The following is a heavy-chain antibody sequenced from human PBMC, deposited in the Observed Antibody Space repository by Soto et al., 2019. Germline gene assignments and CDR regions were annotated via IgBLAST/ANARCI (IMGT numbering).Heavy chain of an antibody. Sequence: TLSLTCTVSGGSISSGGYYWSWIRQHPGKGLEWIGYIYYSGSTYYNPSLKSRVTISVDTSKNQFSLKLSSVTAADTAVYYCARSPEVPYYFDDWGQGTLVTVSS. V-gene: IGHV4-31*03. CDR2: IYYSGST. D-gene: IGHD3-10*01. CDR1: GGSISSGGYY. J-gene: IGHJ4*02. CDR3: ARSPEVPYYFDD.